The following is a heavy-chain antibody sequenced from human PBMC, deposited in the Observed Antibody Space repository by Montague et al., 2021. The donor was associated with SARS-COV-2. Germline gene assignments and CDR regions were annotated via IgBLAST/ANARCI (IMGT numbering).Heavy chain of an antibody. CDR1: GGSISRSSYY. CDR3: ARDYGDYGSGYYYGMDV. J-gene: IGHJ6*02. D-gene: IGHD4-17*01. V-gene: IGHV4-39*07. Sequence: SETLSLTCTVSGGSISRSSYYWGWIRQPPGKGLEWIGSIYYSGSTYYNPSLKSRVTISVDTSKNQFSLKLSSVTAADTAVYYCARDYGDYGSGYYYGMDVWGQGTTVTVSS. CDR2: IYYSGST.